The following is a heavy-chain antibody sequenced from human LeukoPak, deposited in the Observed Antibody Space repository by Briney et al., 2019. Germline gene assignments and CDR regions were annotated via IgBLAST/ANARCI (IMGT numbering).Heavy chain of an antibody. CDR3: ARAFSSSWYPIDY. J-gene: IGHJ4*02. Sequence: GGSLRLSCAASGFTFSSYEMTWVRQAPGKGLEWLSYISSSGSTIYYADSVKGRFTVSRDNAKNSLYLQMNSLRAEDTAVYYCARAFSSSWYPIDYWGQGTLVTVSS. V-gene: IGHV3-48*03. D-gene: IGHD6-13*01. CDR1: GFTFSSYE. CDR2: ISSSGSTI.